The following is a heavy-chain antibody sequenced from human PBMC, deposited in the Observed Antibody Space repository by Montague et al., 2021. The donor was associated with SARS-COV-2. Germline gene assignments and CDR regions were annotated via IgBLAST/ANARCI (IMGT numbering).Heavy chain of an antibody. V-gene: IGHV4-39*01. J-gene: IGHJ4*02. Sequence: SETLSPTCSVSGGSISTSNYYWGWIRQPPGKGLEWIGGVDYSGSTYYNRPLKSRVTVSVDTSKNQFSLKISTVTAADTAVYFCAGQSASSPFDHWGQGTLVTVSS. CDR1: GGSISTSNYY. CDR2: VDYSGST. CDR3: AGQSASSPFDH. D-gene: IGHD6-13*01.